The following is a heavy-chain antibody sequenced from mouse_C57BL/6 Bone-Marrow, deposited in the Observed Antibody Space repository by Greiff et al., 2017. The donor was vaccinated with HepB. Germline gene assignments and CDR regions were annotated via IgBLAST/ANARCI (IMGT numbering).Heavy chain of an antibody. J-gene: IGHJ3*01. CDR1: GFNIKDYY. V-gene: IGHV14-2*01. Sequence: EVQLQQSGAELVKPGASVKLSCTASGFNIKDYYMHWVKQRPEQGLEWIGRIDPEDGETNYATKFQGKATITADTSSNTAYLQLSSLTSEDTAVYYGADGGVTPVAWFAYWGQGTLVTVSA. CDR2: IDPEDGET. CDR3: ADGGVTPVAWFAY. D-gene: IGHD2-12*01.